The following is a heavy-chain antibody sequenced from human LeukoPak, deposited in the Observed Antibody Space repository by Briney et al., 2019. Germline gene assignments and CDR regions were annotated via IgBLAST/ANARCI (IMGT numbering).Heavy chain of an antibody. CDR3: ATASPDTAAFDD. V-gene: IGHV3-48*04. J-gene: IGHJ4*02. CDR1: GFSFSTYS. Sequence: PGGSLRLSCTASGFSFSTYSMNWVRQAPGKGLEWVSYIVGSSSNIYYADSVKGRFTISRDNAKNSLYLQMDSLRAEDTAVSYCATASPDTAAFDDWGQGTLVTVSS. D-gene: IGHD2-21*02. CDR2: IVGSSSNI.